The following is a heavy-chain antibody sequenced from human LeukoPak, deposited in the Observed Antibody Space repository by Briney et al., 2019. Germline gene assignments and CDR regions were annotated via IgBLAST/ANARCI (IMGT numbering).Heavy chain of an antibody. V-gene: IGHV3-13*01. J-gene: IGHJ6*02. CDR1: GFTFSSYD. CDR3: ARVGYSGSYLGMDV. CDR2: IATAGDT. Sequence: PGGSLRLSCAASGFTFSSYDMHWVRQATGKGLEWVSAIATAGDTYYPGSVKGRFTISRENAKNSLYLQMNSLRAGDTAMYYCARVGYSGSYLGMDVWGQGTTVTVSS. D-gene: IGHD1-26*01.